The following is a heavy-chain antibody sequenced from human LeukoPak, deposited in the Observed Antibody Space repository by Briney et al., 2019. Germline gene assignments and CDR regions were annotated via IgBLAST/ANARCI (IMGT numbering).Heavy chain of an antibody. Sequence: GGSLRLSCATSGFTFSHYGMHWVRQAPGKGLEWVAVIWNDGSDKYYGDSVKGRFTISRDNPKKTVYLQMNSLRVEDTAVYYCAKDAQRGFDYSNSLESWGQGALVTVSS. D-gene: IGHD4-11*01. CDR2: IWNDGSDK. V-gene: IGHV3-33*06. CDR3: AKDAQRGFDYSNSLES. J-gene: IGHJ4*02. CDR1: GFTFSHYG.